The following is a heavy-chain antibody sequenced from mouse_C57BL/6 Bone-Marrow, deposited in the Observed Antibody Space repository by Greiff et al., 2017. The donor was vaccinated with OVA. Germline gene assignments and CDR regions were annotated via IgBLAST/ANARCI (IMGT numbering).Heavy chain of an antibody. Sequence: QVQLQQSGAELARPGASVKLSCKASGYTFTSYGISWVKQRTGQGLEWIGEIYPRSGNTYYNEKFKGKATLTADKSSSTAYMELRSLTSEDSAVYFWARRLELGNYDGFAYWGQGTLVTVSA. V-gene: IGHV1-81*01. CDR1: GYTFTSYG. D-gene: IGHD1-2*01. J-gene: IGHJ3*01. CDR3: ARRLELGNYDGFAY. CDR2: IYPRSGNT.